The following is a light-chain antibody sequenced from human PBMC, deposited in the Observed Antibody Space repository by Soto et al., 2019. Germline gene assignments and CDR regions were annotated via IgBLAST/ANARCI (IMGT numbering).Light chain of an antibody. CDR2: GAS. V-gene: IGKV3-20*01. CDR3: HQYRSSSWT. J-gene: IGKJ1*01. CDR1: QSVSSSY. Sequence: EIVLTQSPGTLSLSSGERATLSCRASQSVSSSYLAWYQQKPGQAPRLLIYGASSRATGIPDRFSGSGSGTDFTLTISRLEPEDFAVYYCHQYRSSSWTFGQGTKVDIK.